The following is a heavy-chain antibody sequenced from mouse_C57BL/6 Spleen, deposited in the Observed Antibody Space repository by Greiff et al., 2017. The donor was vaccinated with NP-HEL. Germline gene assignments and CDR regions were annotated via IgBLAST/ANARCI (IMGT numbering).Heavy chain of an antibody. CDR3: TFITTVVATDAMDY. Sequence: VQLQQSGAELVRPGASVKLSRTASGFNIKDYYMHWVKQRPEQGLEWIGRIDPEDGDTEYAPKFQGKATMTADTSSNTAYLQLSSLTSEDTAVYYCTFITTVVATDAMDYWGQGTSVTVSS. CDR2: IDPEDGDT. D-gene: IGHD1-1*01. V-gene: IGHV14-1*01. J-gene: IGHJ4*01. CDR1: GFNIKDYY.